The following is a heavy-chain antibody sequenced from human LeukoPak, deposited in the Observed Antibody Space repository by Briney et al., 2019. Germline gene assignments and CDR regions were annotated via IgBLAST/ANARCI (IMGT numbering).Heavy chain of an antibody. CDR2: ITPSGGT. CDR1: VYTFTSYA. V-gene: IGHV1-2*02. J-gene: IGHJ4*02. D-gene: IGHD5-24*01. CDR3: ARDRYGDGFAHFDY. Sequence: ASVKVSCKASVYTFTSYAMHWVRQAPGQGLEWMGWITPSGGTNYPQKFQGRVAITRDTSITTAYMDLSRLTSDDPAVYYCARDRYGDGFAHFDYWGQGALVTVSS.